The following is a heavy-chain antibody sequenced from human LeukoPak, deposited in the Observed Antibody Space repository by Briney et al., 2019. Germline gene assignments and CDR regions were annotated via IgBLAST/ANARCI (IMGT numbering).Heavy chain of an antibody. V-gene: IGHV4-34*01. D-gene: IGHD6-19*01. CDR2: NNASGST. CDR1: GGSFSGHY. J-gene: IGHJ6*03. CDR3: ARGRRQWLEPPSDYYFYMDV. Sequence: SETLSLTCGVYGGSFSGHYWSWVRQPPGKGLGWVGENNASGSTNYNPSLKSRVTISVDTSKNHFSLKLTSVTAADTAVYFCARGRRQWLEPPSDYYFYMDVWGKGTTVTASS.